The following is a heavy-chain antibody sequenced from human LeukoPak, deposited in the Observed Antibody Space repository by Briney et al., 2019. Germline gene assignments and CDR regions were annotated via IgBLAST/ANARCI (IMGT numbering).Heavy chain of an antibody. Sequence: GGTLRLSCAGSGFPFSIHGMNWVRQAPGKGLEWVSGISPGGGPTYYADSVKGRFTISRDNSKNTLYLQMNSLRAEDTAVYYCAKAYYYDSSGYYSHDAFDVWGQGTMVTVSS. J-gene: IGHJ3*01. V-gene: IGHV3-23*01. CDR1: GFPFSIHG. CDR3: AKAYYYDSSGYYSHDAFDV. CDR2: ISPGGGPT. D-gene: IGHD3-22*01.